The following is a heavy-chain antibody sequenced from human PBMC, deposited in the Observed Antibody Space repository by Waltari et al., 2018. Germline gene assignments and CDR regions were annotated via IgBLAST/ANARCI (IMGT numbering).Heavy chain of an antibody. CDR2: INHSGST. V-gene: IGHV4-34*01. CDR1: GGSFSGYY. D-gene: IGHD6-19*01. CDR3: ARQFSSGWYSEY. J-gene: IGHJ4*02. Sequence: QVQLQQWGAGLLKPSETLSLTCAVYGGSFSGYYWSWIRQSPGKGLEWIGEINHSGSTNYNPSLKSRVTRSVDTSKNQFSLKVSSVTAADTAVYYCARQFSSGWYSEYWGQGTLVTVSS.